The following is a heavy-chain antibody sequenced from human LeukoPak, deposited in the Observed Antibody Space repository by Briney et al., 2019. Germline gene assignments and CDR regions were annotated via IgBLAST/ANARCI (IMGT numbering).Heavy chain of an antibody. CDR2: IKSKTDGGTT. CDR3: AKWGYYDSSDPAYRFDP. Sequence: PGGSLRLSCAASGFTFSNAWMNWVRQAPGKGLEWVGHIKSKTDGGTTDDAAPVKGRFTISRDDAKNTLYLQMNSLKTEDTAVYYCAKWGYYDSSDPAYRFDPWGQGTLVTVSS. D-gene: IGHD3-22*01. J-gene: IGHJ5*02. CDR1: GFTFSNAW. V-gene: IGHV3-15*01.